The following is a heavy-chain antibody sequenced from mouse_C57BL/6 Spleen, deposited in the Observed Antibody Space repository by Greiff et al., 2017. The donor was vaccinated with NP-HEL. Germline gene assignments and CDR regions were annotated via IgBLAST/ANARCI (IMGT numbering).Heavy chain of an antibody. D-gene: IGHD2-5*01. CDR3: ARSAYYSNYGYAMDY. Sequence: EVQLQQSGAELVKPGASVKLSCTASGFNIKDYYMHWVKQRTEQGLEWIGRIDPEDGETKYDPKFQGKATITADTSSNTAYLQLSSLTSEDTAVYYCARSAYYSNYGYAMDYWGQGTSVTVSS. V-gene: IGHV14-2*01. CDR2: IDPEDGET. CDR1: GFNIKDYY. J-gene: IGHJ4*01.